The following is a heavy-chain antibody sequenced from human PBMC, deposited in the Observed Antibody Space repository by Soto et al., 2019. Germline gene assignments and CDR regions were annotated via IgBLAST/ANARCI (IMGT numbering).Heavy chain of an antibody. Sequence: GESLKISCKGSGYSFTSYWIGWVRQMPGKGLEWMGIIYPGDSDTRYSPSFQGQVTISADKSISTAYLQWSSLKGSDTAMYYCAIRGFHCSGGSCYSGTYNWFDPWGQGTLVTVSS. D-gene: IGHD2-15*01. CDR2: IYPGDSDT. V-gene: IGHV5-51*01. CDR1: GYSFTSYW. CDR3: AIRGFHCSGGSCYSGTYNWFDP. J-gene: IGHJ5*02.